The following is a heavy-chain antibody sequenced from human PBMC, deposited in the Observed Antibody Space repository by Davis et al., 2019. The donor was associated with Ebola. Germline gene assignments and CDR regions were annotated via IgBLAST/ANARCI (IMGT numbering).Heavy chain of an antibody. D-gene: IGHD1-14*01. CDR3: ARGGETVTGTASHGMDV. V-gene: IGHV3-30-3*01. J-gene: IGHJ6*02. Sequence: GESLKISCVASGFNFRTYSMHWVRQAPGKGLEWVASISYDGNKEYYADSGRGRFTISRDSSKNTLYLQMDSLTAEDTAVYYCARGGETVTGTASHGMDVWGQGTTVTVSS. CDR2: ISYDGNKE. CDR1: GFNFRTYS.